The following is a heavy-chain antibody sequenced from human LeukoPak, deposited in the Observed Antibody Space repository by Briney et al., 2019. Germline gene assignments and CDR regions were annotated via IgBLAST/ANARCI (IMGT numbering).Heavy chain of an antibody. CDR1: GGSINSYY. D-gene: IGHD5/OR15-5a*01. CDR3: ARDVSRRRFDY. CDR2: IYDSGST. Sequence: TLSLTCTVSGGSINSYYWSWVRQPPGKGLEWIGYIYDSGSTNYNPSLKSRVTISIDTSKNQFSLKLSSVTAADTAVYYCARDVSRRRFDYWGQGTLVTVSS. V-gene: IGHV4-59*01. J-gene: IGHJ4*02.